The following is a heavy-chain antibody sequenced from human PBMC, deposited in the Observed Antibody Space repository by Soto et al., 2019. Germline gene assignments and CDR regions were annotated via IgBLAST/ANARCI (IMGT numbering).Heavy chain of an antibody. CDR3: AKDLDYGDYYYYGMDV. Sequence: QVQLVESGGGVVQPGRSLRLSCAASGFTFSSYGMHWVRQAPGKGLEWVAVISYDGSNKYYADSVKGRFTISRDNSKNTLYLQMNSLRAEDTAVYYCAKDLDYGDYYYYGMDVWGQGTTDAVSS. V-gene: IGHV3-30*18. CDR2: ISYDGSNK. D-gene: IGHD4-17*01. J-gene: IGHJ6*02. CDR1: GFTFSSYG.